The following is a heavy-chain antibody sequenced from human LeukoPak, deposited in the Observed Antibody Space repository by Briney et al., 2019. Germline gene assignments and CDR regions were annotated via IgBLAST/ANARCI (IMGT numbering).Heavy chain of an antibody. CDR2: INHSGSI. CDR3: ARRYDSSGYHFDY. CDR1: GGSFSGYY. J-gene: IGHJ4*02. V-gene: IGHV4-34*01. D-gene: IGHD3-22*01. Sequence: SETLSLTCAVYGGSFSGYYWSWIRQPPGKGLERIGEINHSGSINYNPSLKSRVTISVDTSKNQFSLKLSSVTAADTAVYYCARRYDSSGYHFDYWGQGTLVTVSS.